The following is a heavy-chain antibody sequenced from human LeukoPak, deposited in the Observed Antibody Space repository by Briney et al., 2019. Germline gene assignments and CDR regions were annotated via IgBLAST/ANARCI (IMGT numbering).Heavy chain of an antibody. CDR2: IGYSGTDT. D-gene: IGHD2-8*02. J-gene: IGHJ4*02. CDR3: ARDLTERKYYIAF. CDR1: GFTFSSFG. Sequence: GGSLRLSCAASGFTFSSFGIHWVRQAPGEGLEWVAYIGYSGTDTYYADSVKGRFTISRDNSKNTVHLQVNSLRAAGTALYSCARDLTERKYYIAFWGQGTLVTVSS. V-gene: IGHV3-30*02.